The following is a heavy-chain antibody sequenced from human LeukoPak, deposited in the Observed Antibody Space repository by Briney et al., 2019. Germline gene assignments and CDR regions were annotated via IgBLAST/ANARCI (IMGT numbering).Heavy chain of an antibody. CDR1: GGSISSGSYC. V-gene: IGHV4-61*02. Sequence: SETLSLTCIVSGGSISSGSYCRSWIRQPAGKGLEWIGRIYTSGSTNYNPSLKSRVTISVDTSKNQCSLKLSSVTAAETAVYYCARDSSSSLFFDYWGQGTLVTVSS. CDR3: ARDSSSSLFFDY. CDR2: IYTSGST. J-gene: IGHJ4*02. D-gene: IGHD6-6*01.